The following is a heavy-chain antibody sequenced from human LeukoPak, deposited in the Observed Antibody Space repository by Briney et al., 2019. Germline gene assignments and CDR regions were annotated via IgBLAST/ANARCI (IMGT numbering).Heavy chain of an antibody. Sequence: ASVKVSCKASGYTFTNYGINWVRQAPGQGLEWMGRISAYNGDINYAQRLQGRVTMTTDTSTTTAYMELRSLSSDDTAVYYCARVLSREGYFDYWGQGTLVTVSS. V-gene: IGHV1-18*01. CDR2: ISAYNGDI. J-gene: IGHJ4*02. CDR1: GYTFTNYG. CDR3: ARVLSREGYFDY. D-gene: IGHD5-24*01.